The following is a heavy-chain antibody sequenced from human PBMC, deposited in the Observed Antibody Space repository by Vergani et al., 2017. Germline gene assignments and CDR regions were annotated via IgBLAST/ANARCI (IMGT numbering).Heavy chain of an antibody. CDR2: IIPVFGTA. V-gene: IGHV1-69*18. J-gene: IGHJ4*02. CDR3: ARGLYNWNDPLDY. D-gene: IGHD1-20*01. CDR1: GGTFSSYV. Sequence: QVQLVQSGAEVKKPGSSVKVSCKASGGTFSSYVISWVRQAPGQGLEWMGRIIPVFGTATYAQKFQGRVTITADESTSTAYMELSSLGSGDTALYYCARGLYNWNDPLDYWGQGTLVTVSS.